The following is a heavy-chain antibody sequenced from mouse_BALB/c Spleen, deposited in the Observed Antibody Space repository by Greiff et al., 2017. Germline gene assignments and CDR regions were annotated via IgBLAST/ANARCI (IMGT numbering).Heavy chain of an antibody. V-gene: IGHV5-6-3*01. CDR1: GFTFSSYG. CDR2: INSNGGST. J-gene: IGHJ4*01. D-gene: IGHD1-1*01. CDR3: ARDKGFI. Sequence: EVQRVESGGGLVQPGGSLKLSCAASGFTFSSYGMSWVRQTPDKRLELVATINSNGGSTYYPDSVKGRFTISRDNAKNTLYLQMSSLKSEDTAMYYCARDKGFIWGQGTSVTVSS.